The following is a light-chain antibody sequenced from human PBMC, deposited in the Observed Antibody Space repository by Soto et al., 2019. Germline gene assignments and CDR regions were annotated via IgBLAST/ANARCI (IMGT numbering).Light chain of an antibody. CDR3: QQYDSSPWT. J-gene: IGKJ1*01. Sequence: EIVLTQSPGTLSLSPGERATLSCRASQSVSNSYLAWYQRIPGQSPRLLIYGAFRRATGIPDRFSGSGSGTDFTLTISRLEPVDFAVYYCQQYDSSPWTFGQGTKVEIK. CDR2: GAF. V-gene: IGKV3-20*01. CDR1: QSVSNSY.